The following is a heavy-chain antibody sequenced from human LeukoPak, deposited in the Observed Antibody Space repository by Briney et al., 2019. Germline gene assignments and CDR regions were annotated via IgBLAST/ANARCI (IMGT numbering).Heavy chain of an antibody. Sequence: GGSLRLSCAASGFTFSTYSMNWVRQAPGKGLEWVSSIDSSSYKYYADSVKGRFTISRDNSKNTLYLQMNSLRAEDTAVYYCAKDKSSGSYCSDYWGQGTLVTVSS. CDR2: IDSSSYK. J-gene: IGHJ4*02. D-gene: IGHD1-26*01. V-gene: IGHV3-21*04. CDR1: GFTFSTYS. CDR3: AKDKSSGSYCSDY.